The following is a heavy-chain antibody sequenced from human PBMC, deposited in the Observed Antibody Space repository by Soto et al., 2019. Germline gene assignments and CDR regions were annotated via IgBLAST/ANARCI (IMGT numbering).Heavy chain of an antibody. CDR3: AKDFTPDSRWDIDY. J-gene: IGHJ4*02. CDR1: GFTFSIYT. V-gene: IGHV3-23*01. CDR2: IYGNAGST. D-gene: IGHD1-26*01. Sequence: PGGSLRLSCAASGFTFSIYTMSWFRQAPGRGLEWLASIYGNAGSTFYSASVKGRFTISRDNSGSTVYLRMTGLTAEDTAIYYCAKDFTPDSRWDIDYWGQGSLVTVSS.